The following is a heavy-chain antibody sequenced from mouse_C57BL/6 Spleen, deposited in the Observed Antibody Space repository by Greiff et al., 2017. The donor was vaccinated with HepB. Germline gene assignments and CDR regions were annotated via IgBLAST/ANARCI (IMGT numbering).Heavy chain of an antibody. D-gene: IGHD3-3*01. CDR3: ARGDHRRAMDY. Sequence: EVQLVESGPGMVKPSQSLSLTCTVTGYSITSGYDWHWIRHFPGNKLEWMGYISYSGSTNYNPSLKSRISITHDTSKNHFFLKLNSVTTEDTATYYCARGDHRRAMDYWGQGTSVTVSS. CDR2: ISYSGST. V-gene: IGHV3-1*01. CDR1: GYSITSGYD. J-gene: IGHJ4*01.